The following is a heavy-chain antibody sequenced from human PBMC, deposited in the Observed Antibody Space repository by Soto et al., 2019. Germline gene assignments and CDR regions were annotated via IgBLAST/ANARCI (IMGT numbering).Heavy chain of an antibody. V-gene: IGHV3-49*03. J-gene: IGHJ4*02. D-gene: IGHD3-3*01. CDR1: GFTFGDYA. Sequence: PGGSLRLSCTASGFTFGDYAMSWFRQAPGKGLEWVGFIRSKAYGGTTEYAASVKGRFTISRDDSKSIAYLQMNSLKTEDTAVYYCTRGMITIFGVVIRTLFDYWGQGTLVTVSS. CDR2: IRSKAYGGTT. CDR3: TRGMITIFGVVIRTLFDY.